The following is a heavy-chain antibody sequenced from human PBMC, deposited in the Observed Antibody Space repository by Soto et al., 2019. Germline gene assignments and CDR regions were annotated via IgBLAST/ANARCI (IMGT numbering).Heavy chain of an antibody. D-gene: IGHD3-22*01. CDR3: ARVYSSGYYPDGVVDY. Sequence: EVQLVESGGGLVKPGGSLRLSCAASGFSFGTYSMNWVRQAPGKGLEWVSSISSSSAYIYYADSVKGRFTISRDNAKNSLYLQMNSLRAGDTAVYYCARVYSSGYYPDGVVDYWGQGTLVTVSS. J-gene: IGHJ4*02. CDR2: ISSSSAYI. V-gene: IGHV3-21*01. CDR1: GFSFGTYS.